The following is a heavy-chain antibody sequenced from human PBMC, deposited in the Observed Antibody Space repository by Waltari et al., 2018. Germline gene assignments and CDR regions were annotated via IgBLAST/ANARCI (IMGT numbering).Heavy chain of an antibody. J-gene: IGHJ3*02. Sequence: EVQLVESGGGLVQPGGSLRLSCAASGFTFSSYWMSWVRQAPGKGLEWVANIKQDGSEKYYVDSVKGRFTISRDNAKNSLYLQMNSLRAEDTAVYYCTREGLGADGAFDIWGQGTMVTVSS. CDR3: TREGLGADGAFDI. V-gene: IGHV3-7*01. D-gene: IGHD3-10*01. CDR2: IKQDGSEK. CDR1: GFTFSSYW.